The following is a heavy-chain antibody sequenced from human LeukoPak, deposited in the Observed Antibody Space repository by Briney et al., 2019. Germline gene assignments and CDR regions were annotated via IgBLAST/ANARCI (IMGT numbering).Heavy chain of an antibody. J-gene: IGHJ4*02. D-gene: IGHD1-26*01. CDR2: LSGGGIST. Sequence: GGSLRLSRAASGFTFSSYAVSWVRQAPGKGLEWVSALSGGGISTYYADSVKGRFTISRDNSRNTLSLQMNSLRAEDTAVYYCAKGGSYRPPDYWSQGTLVTVSS. CDR1: GFTFSSYA. V-gene: IGHV3-23*01. CDR3: AKGGSYRPPDY.